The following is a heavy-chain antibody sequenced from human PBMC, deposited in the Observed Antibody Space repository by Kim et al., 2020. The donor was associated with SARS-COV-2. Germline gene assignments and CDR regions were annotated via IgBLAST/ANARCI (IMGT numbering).Heavy chain of an antibody. CDR1: GFTFSDYY. CDR3: ARVWTTVTTKFDY. Sequence: GGSLRLSCAASGFTFSDYYMSWIRQAPGKGLEWVSYISSSSSYTNYADSVKGRFTISRDNAKNSLYLQMNSLRAEDTAVYYCARVWTTVTTKFDYWGQGTLVTVSS. J-gene: IGHJ4*02. D-gene: IGHD4-17*01. V-gene: IGHV3-11*06. CDR2: ISSSSSYT.